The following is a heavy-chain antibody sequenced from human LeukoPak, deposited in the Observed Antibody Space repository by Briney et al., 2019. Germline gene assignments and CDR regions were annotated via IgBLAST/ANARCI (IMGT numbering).Heavy chain of an antibody. CDR2: ISSSGSTI. J-gene: IGHJ4*02. V-gene: IGHV3-48*03. Sequence: PGGSLRLSCAASGLTFSSYEMNWVRQAPGKGLEWVSYISSSGSTIYYADSVKGRFTISRDNAKSSLYLQMNSLRAEDTAVFYCARVRSGYYSDYWGQGTLVTVSS. D-gene: IGHD3-22*01. CDR1: GLTFSSYE. CDR3: ARVRSGYYSDY.